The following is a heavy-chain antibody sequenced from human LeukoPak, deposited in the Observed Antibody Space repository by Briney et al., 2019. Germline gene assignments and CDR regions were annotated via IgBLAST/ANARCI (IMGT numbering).Heavy chain of an antibody. CDR1: GFTFSSYS. CDR2: ISTGSSYI. J-gene: IGHJ4*02. D-gene: IGHD2-21*01. V-gene: IGHV3-21*01. Sequence: GGSLRLSCAASGFTFSSYSMNWVRQAPGKGLEWVSSISTGSSYIYYADSVRGRFTISRDNAKNSLYLQMNSLRAEDTAVYYCAREAIVASGYFDYWGQGTLVTVSS. CDR3: AREAIVASGYFDY.